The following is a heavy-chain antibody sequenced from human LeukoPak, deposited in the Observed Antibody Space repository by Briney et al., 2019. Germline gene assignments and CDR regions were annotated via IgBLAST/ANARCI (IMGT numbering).Heavy chain of an antibody. CDR2: ISYDGSNK. J-gene: IGHJ4*02. CDR1: GFTFSSYA. V-gene: IGHV3-30-3*01. D-gene: IGHD5-24*01. Sequence: GGSLRLSCAASGFTFSSYAMHWVRQAPGKGLEWVAVISYDGSNKYYADSVKGRFTISRDNSKNTLYLQMNSLRAEDTAVYYCARGVRDVLQTLTAGYYFDYWGQGILVTVSS. CDR3: ARGVRDVLQTLTAGYYFDY.